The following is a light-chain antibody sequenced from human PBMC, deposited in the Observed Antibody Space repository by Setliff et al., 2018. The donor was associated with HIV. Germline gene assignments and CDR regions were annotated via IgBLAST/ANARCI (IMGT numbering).Light chain of an antibody. J-gene: IGLJ1*01. CDR3: CSNTGSNTVV. CDR1: SNDVGRYDL. CDR2: QAT. Sequence: QSALTPPASVSGSPGQSITISCTGTSNDVGRYDLVSWYQQHPARAPKLIIYQATRRPSGVSNRFSGSKSGNVASLTISGLQAEDEADYYCCSNTGSNTVVFGTGTKVTVL. V-gene: IGLV2-23*01.